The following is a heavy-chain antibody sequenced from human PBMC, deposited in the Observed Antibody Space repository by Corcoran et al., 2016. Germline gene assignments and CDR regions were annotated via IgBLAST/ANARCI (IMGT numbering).Heavy chain of an antibody. CDR3: ARAAWEQGAFDI. J-gene: IGHJ3*02. CDR1: GFTFSSYS. Sequence: EVQLVESGGGLVKPGGSLRLSCAASGFTFSSYSMNWVRQAPGKGLEWVSSISSSSSYIYYADSVKGRFTISRDNAKNSLYLQMNRLRAEDTAVYYCARAAWEQGAFDIWGQGTMVTVSS. V-gene: IGHV3-21*01. D-gene: IGHD1-26*01. CDR2: ISSSSSYI.